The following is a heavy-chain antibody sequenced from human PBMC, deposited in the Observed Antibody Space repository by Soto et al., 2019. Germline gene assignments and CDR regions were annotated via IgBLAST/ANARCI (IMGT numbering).Heavy chain of an antibody. V-gene: IGHV3-30-3*01. CDR2: ISYDGSNK. D-gene: IGHD3-16*02. J-gene: IGHJ3*02. CDR1: GFTFSSYA. CDR3: ARDGGADYVWGSYRPDDAFDI. Sequence: QVQLVESGGGVVQPGRSLRLSCAASGFTFSSYAMHWVRQAPGKGLEWVAVISYDGSNKYYADSVKGRFTISRDNSKNTLYLQMNSLRAEDTAVYYSARDGGADYVWGSYRPDDAFDIWGQGTMVTVSS.